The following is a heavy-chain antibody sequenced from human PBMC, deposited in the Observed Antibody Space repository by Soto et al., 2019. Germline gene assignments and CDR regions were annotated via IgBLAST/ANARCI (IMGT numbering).Heavy chain of an antibody. CDR3: AKNRDAVDTSHDY. V-gene: IGHV3-23*01. J-gene: IGHJ4*02. CDR1: GFTFSSYA. Sequence: GGSLRLSCAASGFTFSSYAMSWVRQAPGKGLEWVSVISGSGGSTYHAGSVKGRITISRDNSKNTLYLQMNSLRAEDTAVYYCAKNRDAVDTSHDYWGQGTLVTVSS. CDR2: ISGSGGST. D-gene: IGHD5-18*01.